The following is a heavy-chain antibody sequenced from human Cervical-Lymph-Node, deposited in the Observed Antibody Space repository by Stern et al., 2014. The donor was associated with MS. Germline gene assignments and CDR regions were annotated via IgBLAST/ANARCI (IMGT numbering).Heavy chain of an antibody. CDR1: GSTFSKSA. J-gene: IGHJ6*02. V-gene: IGHV3-30*09. CDR2: ISHDGSNK. CDR3: VRTESFYYYDGMDV. Sequence: VQLVQSGGGVVPPGRSLRLSCAESGSTFSKSALHWVRQAPGKGLEWVAVISHDGSNKQYGDSVKGRLAISRDNSRNTLSLEIYSLRAEDTAVYYCVRTESFYYYDGMDVWGHGTTVIVSS.